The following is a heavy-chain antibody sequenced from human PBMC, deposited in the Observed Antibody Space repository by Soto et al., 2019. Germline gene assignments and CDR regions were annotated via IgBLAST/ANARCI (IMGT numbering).Heavy chain of an antibody. CDR2: ISGSGGST. V-gene: IGHV3-23*01. J-gene: IGHJ4*02. D-gene: IGHD6-19*01. CDR1: GFTFSSYA. CDR3: ATTSVAGPPLYIGY. Sequence: GGSLRLSCAASGFTFSSYAMSWVRQAPGKGLEWVSAISGSGGSTYYADSVKGRFTISRDNSKNTLYLQMNSLRAEDTAVYYCATTSVAGPPLYIGYRGQGTLVTVS.